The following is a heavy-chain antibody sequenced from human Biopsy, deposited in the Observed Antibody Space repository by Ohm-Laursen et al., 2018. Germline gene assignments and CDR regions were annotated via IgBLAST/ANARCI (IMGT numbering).Heavy chain of an antibody. CDR1: GFTFSSYA. Sequence: SLRLSCAASGFTFSSYAMNWVRQAPGRGLEWVSIIGVDGRTIYYADSAKGRFTISRDNSKNTLYLQMNSLRADDTAVYYCARDTRWSPYSMDVWGQGTTVTVSS. J-gene: IGHJ6*02. V-gene: IGHV3-23*01. CDR2: IGVDGRTI. D-gene: IGHD4-23*01. CDR3: ARDTRWSPYSMDV.